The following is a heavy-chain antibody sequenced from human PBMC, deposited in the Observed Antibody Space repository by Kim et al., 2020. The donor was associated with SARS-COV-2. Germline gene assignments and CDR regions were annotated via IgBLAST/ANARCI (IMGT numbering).Heavy chain of an antibody. Sequence: YADSVKGRFTISRDKSKSTLYLKMNSLRAEDTAVYYCARDVNYDEYYFDYWGQGTLVTVSS. CDR3: ARDVNYDEYYFDY. V-gene: IGHV3-30*01. D-gene: IGHD3-22*01. J-gene: IGHJ4*02.